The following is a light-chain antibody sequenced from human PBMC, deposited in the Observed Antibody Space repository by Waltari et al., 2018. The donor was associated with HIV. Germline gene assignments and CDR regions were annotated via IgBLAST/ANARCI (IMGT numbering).Light chain of an antibody. CDR2: DTS. CDR3: QQRSNWPYT. Sequence: EIVLTQSPATLSLSPGERATLSCRASQSVSSYVAWYQQKPGQALRLLIYDTSNRATGIPARFSGSGSGTDFTLTISSLEPEDFAVNYCQQRSNWPYTFGQGTKLEIK. V-gene: IGKV3-11*01. J-gene: IGKJ2*01. CDR1: QSVSSY.